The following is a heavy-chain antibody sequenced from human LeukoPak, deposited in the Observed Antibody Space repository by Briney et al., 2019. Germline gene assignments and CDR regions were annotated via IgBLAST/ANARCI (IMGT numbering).Heavy chain of an antibody. J-gene: IGHJ4*02. CDR1: GGSPQSSDKPY. D-gene: IGHD3-9*01. CDR3: ARRSLDACPH. CDR2: IYYDGAT. Sequence: TSETLSLTCSVSGGSPQSSDKPYWAWIRQPPGRPLEWVGSIYYDGATHQNPSLNSRVTVSMDTTKNQFSLTLKSVTAADTAVYYCARRSLDACPHRGQGILATVSS. V-gene: IGHV4-39*07.